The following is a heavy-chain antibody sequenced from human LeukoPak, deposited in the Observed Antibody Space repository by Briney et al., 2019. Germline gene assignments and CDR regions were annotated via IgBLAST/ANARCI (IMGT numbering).Heavy chain of an antibody. V-gene: IGHV3-23*01. CDR2: IGSSGDIT. CDR3: AKDIDNGDYVVY. D-gene: IGHD4-17*01. CDR1: GFTFSSYA. Sequence: GGSLRLSCAASGFTFSSYAMSWVRQAPGMGLEWVSSIGSSGDITYYAASVKGRFTISRDNSKNTLNLQMNSLRAEETAVDYCAKDIDNGDYVVYWGQGTLVTVSS. J-gene: IGHJ4*02.